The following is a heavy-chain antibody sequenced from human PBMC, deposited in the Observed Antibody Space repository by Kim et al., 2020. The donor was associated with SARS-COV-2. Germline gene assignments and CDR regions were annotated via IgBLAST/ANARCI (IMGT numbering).Heavy chain of an antibody. CDR2: ISYDGSNK. Sequence: GGSLRLSCAASGFTFSSYAMHWVRQAPGKGLEWVAVISYDGSNKYYADSVKGRFTISRDNSKNTLYLQMNSLRAEDTAVYYCARASIRGYSPAWYYGMDVWGQGTTVTVSS. CDR3: ARASIRGYSPAWYYGMDV. CDR1: GFTFSSYA. J-gene: IGHJ6*02. V-gene: IGHV3-30*04. D-gene: IGHD5-18*01.